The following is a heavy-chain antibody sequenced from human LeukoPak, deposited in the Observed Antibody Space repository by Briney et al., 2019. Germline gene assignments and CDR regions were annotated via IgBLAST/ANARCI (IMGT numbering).Heavy chain of an antibody. CDR3: ASSPAVVVPTTLGWFDP. J-gene: IGHJ5*02. Sequence: PSETPSLTCTVSGGSISSYYWSWIRQPPGKGLEWIGYIYYSGSTNYNPSLKSRVTISVDTSKNQFSLKLSSVTAADTAVYYCASSPAVVVPTTLGWFDPWGQGTLVTVSS. CDR2: IYYSGST. D-gene: IGHD2-2*01. CDR1: GGSISSYY. V-gene: IGHV4-59*08.